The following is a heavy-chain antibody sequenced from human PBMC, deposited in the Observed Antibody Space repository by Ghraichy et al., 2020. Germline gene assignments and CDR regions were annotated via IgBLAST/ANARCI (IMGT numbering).Heavy chain of an antibody. CDR1: GFTFRNYG. Sequence: LSLTCAASGFTFRNYGMHWVRQAPGKGLVWVAFLRFDGTNTVYADSVKGRFTISRDSSKNTHYLQMKSLRPEDTAVYYCAKDRYFSGPVCYTWGAFDNGGQVTMATVSS. V-gene: IGHV3-30*02. CDR2: LRFDGTNT. J-gene: IGHJ3*02. D-gene: IGHD2-2*02. CDR3: AKDRYFSGPVCYTWGAFDN.